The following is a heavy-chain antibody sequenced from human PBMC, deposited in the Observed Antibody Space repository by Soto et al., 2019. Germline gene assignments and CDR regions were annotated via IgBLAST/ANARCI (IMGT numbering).Heavy chain of an antibody. D-gene: IGHD3-10*01. CDR3: ARDVYGSGDNWFDP. CDR2: IYYSGST. Sequence: SETLSLTCTVPGGSISSYYWSWIRQPPGKGLEWIGYIYYSGSTNYNPSLKSRVTISVDTSKNQFSLKLSSVTAADTAVYYCARDVYGSGDNWFDPWGQGTLVTVSS. CDR1: GGSISSYY. J-gene: IGHJ5*02. V-gene: IGHV4-59*01.